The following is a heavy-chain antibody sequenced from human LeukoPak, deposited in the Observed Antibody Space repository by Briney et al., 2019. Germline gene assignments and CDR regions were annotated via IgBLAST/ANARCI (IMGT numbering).Heavy chain of an antibody. V-gene: IGHV4-34*01. CDR2: INHSGST. CDR3: ARGRFAPAPVY. CDR1: GGSFSGYY. Sequence: PSETLSLTCAVYGGSFSGYYWSWIRQPPGKGLEWIGEINHSGSTNYNPSLKSRVTISVDTSKNQFSLKLSSVTAADTAVYYCARGRFAPAPVYWGQGTLVTVSS. J-gene: IGHJ4*02. D-gene: IGHD3-10*01.